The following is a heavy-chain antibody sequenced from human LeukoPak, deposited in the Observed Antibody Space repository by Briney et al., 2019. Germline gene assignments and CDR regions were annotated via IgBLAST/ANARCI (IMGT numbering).Heavy chain of an antibody. J-gene: IGHJ4*02. CDR3: ARASAYSSSAGVNY. CDR2: INHSGST. Sequence: SETLSLTCAVYGGSFGGYYWTWIRQPPGKGLEWIGEINHSGSTNYNPSLKSRVTISGDTSKNQFSLRLNSVTAADTAVYYCARASAYSSSAGVNYWDQGTLVTVSS. CDR1: GGSFGGYY. D-gene: IGHD6-6*01. V-gene: IGHV4-34*01.